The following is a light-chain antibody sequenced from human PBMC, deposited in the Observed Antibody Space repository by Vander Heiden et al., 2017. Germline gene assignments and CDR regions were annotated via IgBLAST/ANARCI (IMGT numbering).Light chain of an antibody. J-gene: IGLJ1*01. CDR3: SSYTSSSTRV. CDR2: EVS. CDR1: SSDVGGYNY. Sequence: QSALTQPASVSGSLGQSITISCTGTSSDVGGYNYVSWYQQHPGKAPKLMIYEVSNRPSGVSNRFSGSKSGTTASLTISGLQAEDEADYYCSSYTSSSTRVFGTGTKLTVL. V-gene: IGLV2-14*01.